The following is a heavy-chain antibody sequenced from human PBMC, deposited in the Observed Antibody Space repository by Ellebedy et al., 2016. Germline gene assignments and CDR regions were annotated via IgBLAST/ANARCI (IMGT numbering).Heavy chain of an antibody. D-gene: IGHD4-23*01. CDR3: ARSRVTNGYYYGMDV. V-gene: IGHV4-59*01. CDR2: IYYSGST. Sequence: SETLSLTCTVSGGSISSYYWSWIRQPPGKGLEWIGYIYYSGSTNYNPSLKSRVTISVDTSKNQFSLKLSSVTAADTAVYYCARSRVTNGYYYGMDVWGQGTTVTVSS. J-gene: IGHJ6*02. CDR1: GGSISSYY.